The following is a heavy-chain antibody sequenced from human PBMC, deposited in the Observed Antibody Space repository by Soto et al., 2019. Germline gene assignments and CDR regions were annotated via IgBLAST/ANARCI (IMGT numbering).Heavy chain of an antibody. V-gene: IGHV3-23*01. D-gene: IGHD3-10*01. Sequence: GGSLRLSCVASGFTFGSRAMSWVRQAPGEGLEWVSTITDTGGDSKSADSVRGRFAISRDNSRNTLYLQMSSLRAEDSAVYYCASGSKDSYPGSRIFDFWGRGTLVTVSS. CDR2: ITDTGGDS. J-gene: IGHJ4*01. CDR1: GFTFGSRA. CDR3: ASGSKDSYPGSRIFDF.